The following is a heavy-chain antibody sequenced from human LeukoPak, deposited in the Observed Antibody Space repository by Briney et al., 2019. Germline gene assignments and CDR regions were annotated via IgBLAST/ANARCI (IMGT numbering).Heavy chain of an antibody. D-gene: IGHD5-24*01. V-gene: IGHV4-34*01. Sequence: PSETLSLTCAVYGGSFSGYYWSWIRQPPGKGLEWIGEINHSGSTNYNPSLKSRVTISVDTSKNQFSLKLSSVTAADTAVYYCARRNFNADFDYWGQGTLVTVSS. J-gene: IGHJ4*02. CDR1: GGSFSGYY. CDR2: INHSGST. CDR3: ARRNFNADFDY.